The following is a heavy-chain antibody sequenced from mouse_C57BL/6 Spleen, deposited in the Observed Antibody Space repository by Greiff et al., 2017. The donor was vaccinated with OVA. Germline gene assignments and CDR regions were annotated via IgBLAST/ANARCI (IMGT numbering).Heavy chain of an antibody. CDR2: IHPRSGNT. CDR1: GYTFTSYG. V-gene: IGHV1-81*01. CDR3: ARLYDYDYESYAMDY. D-gene: IGHD2-4*01. J-gene: IGHJ4*01. Sequence: QVQLQQSGAELARPGASVKLSCKASGYTFTSYGISWVKQRTGQGLEWIGEIHPRSGNTYYNEKFKGKATLTADKSSSTAYMELRSLTSEDSAVYFGARLYDYDYESYAMDYWGQGTSVTVSS.